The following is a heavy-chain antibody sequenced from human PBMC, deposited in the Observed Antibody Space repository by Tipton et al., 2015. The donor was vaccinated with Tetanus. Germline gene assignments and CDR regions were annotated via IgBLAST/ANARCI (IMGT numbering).Heavy chain of an antibody. CDR3: ASGTWLYTSTYHRHWLDP. V-gene: IGHV4-34*01. Sequence: LRLSCAVYGGSLSRYYWTWIRQPPGKGLEWIGEVDDSGSTNYSPSLKSRVTISLDTSKNEFSLTLSSVTAADTAVYYCASGTWLYTSTYHRHWLDPWGQGTLVTVSS. CDR2: VDDSGST. D-gene: IGHD6-13*01. CDR1: GGSLSRYY. J-gene: IGHJ5*02.